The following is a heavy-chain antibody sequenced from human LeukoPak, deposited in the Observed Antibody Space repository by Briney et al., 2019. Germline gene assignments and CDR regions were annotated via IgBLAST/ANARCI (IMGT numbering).Heavy chain of an antibody. V-gene: IGHV3-48*03. Sequence: GGSLRLSCAASGFTFSSYEMNWVRQAPGKGLEWVSYISCSGSTIYYADSVKGRFTIYRDNAKNSLYLQMNSLRAEDTAVYYCAERGITMIGGVWGKGTTVTISS. CDR1: GFTFSSYE. J-gene: IGHJ6*04. CDR3: AERGITMIGGV. D-gene: IGHD3-10*02. CDR2: ISCSGSTI.